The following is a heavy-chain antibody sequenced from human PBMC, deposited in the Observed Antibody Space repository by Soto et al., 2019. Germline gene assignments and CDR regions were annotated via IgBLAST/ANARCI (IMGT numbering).Heavy chain of an antibody. CDR1: GFTFSNYV. CDR2: ISGGDGST. Sequence: EVQLLESGGGLVQPGGSLRLSCVPSGFTFSNYVMSWVRQAPGKGLAWVSAISGGDGSTYYADSVRGRFTISRDSSKNTMFLQMDSLTVDDTAVYYCASPRGHCLSTSCDDAFAIWGQGTMVTVSS. CDR3: ASPRGHCLSTSCDDAFAI. J-gene: IGHJ3*02. V-gene: IGHV3-23*01. D-gene: IGHD2-2*01.